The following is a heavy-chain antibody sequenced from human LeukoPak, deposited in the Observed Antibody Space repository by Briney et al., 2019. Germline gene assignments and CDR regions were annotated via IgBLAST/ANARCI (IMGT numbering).Heavy chain of an antibody. CDR3: ARPNIAVAGTASAFDI. D-gene: IGHD6-19*01. CDR1: GGSFSGYY. Sequence: PSETLSFTCAVYGGSFSGYYWSWIRQPPGKGLEWIGEINHSGSTNYNPSLKSRVTISVDTSKNQFSLKLSSVTAADTAVYYCARPNIAVAGTASAFDIWGQGTMVTVSS. J-gene: IGHJ3*02. CDR2: INHSGST. V-gene: IGHV4-34*01.